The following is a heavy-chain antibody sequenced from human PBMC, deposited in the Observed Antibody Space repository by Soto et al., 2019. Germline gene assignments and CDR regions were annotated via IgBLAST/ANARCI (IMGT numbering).Heavy chain of an antibody. CDR1: GFTFSSYA. J-gene: IGHJ6*02. CDR3: ARDQLGGVIIKLYGMDV. D-gene: IGHD3-10*01. Sequence: GGSLRLSCAASGFTFSSYAMHWVRQAPGKGLEWVAVISYDGSNKYYADSVKGRFTISRDNSKNTLYLQMNSLRAEDTAVYYCARDQLGGVIIKLYGMDVWGQGTTVTVSS. V-gene: IGHV3-30-3*01. CDR2: ISYDGSNK.